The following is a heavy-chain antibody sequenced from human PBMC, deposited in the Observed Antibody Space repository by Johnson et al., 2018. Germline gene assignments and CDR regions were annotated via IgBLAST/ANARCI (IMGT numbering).Heavy chain of an antibody. CDR3: ARVDSSSYYYYYYMDV. Sequence: EVQLVETGGGLVQPGGSLRLSCAASGFTVSSNYMSWVRQAPGKGLEWVSVIYSGGSTYYADSVKGRFTISRDNSKNTLYLQMNSLRAEDTAVYYCARVDSSSYYYYYYMDVWGKGTTVTVSS. CDR2: IYSGGST. J-gene: IGHJ6*03. CDR1: GFTVSSNY. D-gene: IGHD6-6*01. V-gene: IGHV3-66*02.